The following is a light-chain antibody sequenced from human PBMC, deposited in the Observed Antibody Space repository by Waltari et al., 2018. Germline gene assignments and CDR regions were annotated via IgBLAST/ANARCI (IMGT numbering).Light chain of an antibody. J-gene: IGLJ1*01. CDR2: GVS. CDR3: CSYAGHSTYV. V-gene: IGLV2-23*02. CDR1: SSDVGNYNL. Sequence: QSALTQPASVSGSPGQSITISCTGTSSDVGNYNLFSWYQQHPGKAPKLMIYGVSHRPSGVSNRFSGSKSGNTASLTISGLQPEDETDYYCCSYAGHSTYVFGTGTKVTVL.